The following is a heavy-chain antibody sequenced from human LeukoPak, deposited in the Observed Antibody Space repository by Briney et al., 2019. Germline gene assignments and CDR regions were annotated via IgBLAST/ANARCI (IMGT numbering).Heavy chain of an antibody. J-gene: IGHJ6*02. Sequence: EASVKVSCKASGYTFTSYGISWVRQAPGQGLEWMGWISAYNGNTNYAQKLQGRVTMTTDTSTSTAYMELRSLRSDDTAVYYCARDPNYDFWSGSQLWHYYGMDVWGQGTTVTVSS. CDR3: ARDPNYDFWSGSQLWHYYGMDV. D-gene: IGHD3-3*01. V-gene: IGHV1-18*01. CDR1: GYTFTSYG. CDR2: ISAYNGNT.